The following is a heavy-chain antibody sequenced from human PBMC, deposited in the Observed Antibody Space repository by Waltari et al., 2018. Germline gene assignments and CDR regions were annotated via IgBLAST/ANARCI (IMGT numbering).Heavy chain of an antibody. CDR3: ADAGWGEPKAY. J-gene: IGHJ4*02. D-gene: IGHD1-26*01. CDR2: ICASADCA. CDR1: GFTFSTNA. Sequence: EVQLVESGGGLVQPGGSLRLSCVASGFTFSTNAMSWVRQAPGKGLEWNSSICASADCAYYADSVKGRFTISRDNSKNTLYLQANPLGAEDTAVYYCADAGWGEPKAYWRQGTLVTVSS. V-gene: IGHV3-23*04.